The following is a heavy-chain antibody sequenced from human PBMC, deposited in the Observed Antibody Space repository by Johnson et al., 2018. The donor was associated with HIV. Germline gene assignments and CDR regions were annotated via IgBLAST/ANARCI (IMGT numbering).Heavy chain of an antibody. Sequence: EVQVLESGGGLGKPGGSLRLSCAASGFTFDDYDMNWVRQAPGKGLEWVSSINWNGGSIRYADSVKGRFTISRDSAKNSLYLQMNSLRAEDTAVYYCAKGLDYGGLLCAFDIWGQGTRVTVSS. CDR1: GFTFDDYD. J-gene: IGHJ3*02. CDR3: AKGLDYGGLLCAFDI. V-gene: IGHV3-20*04. CDR2: INWNGGSI. D-gene: IGHD4-23*01.